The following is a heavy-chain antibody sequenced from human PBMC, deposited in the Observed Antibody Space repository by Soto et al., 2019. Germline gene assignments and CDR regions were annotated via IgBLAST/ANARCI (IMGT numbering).Heavy chain of an antibody. Sequence: EVQLVESGGGLVQPGRSLRLSCAASGFTFDDYAMHWVRQAPGKGLEWVSGISWNSGSIGYADSVKGRFTICRDNAKNSLYLQMNSLRAEDTAFYYCAKSGSGSYFDYWGQGTLVTVSS. J-gene: IGHJ4*02. CDR2: ISWNSGSI. V-gene: IGHV3-9*01. CDR3: AKSGSGSYFDY. CDR1: GFTFDDYA. D-gene: IGHD1-26*01.